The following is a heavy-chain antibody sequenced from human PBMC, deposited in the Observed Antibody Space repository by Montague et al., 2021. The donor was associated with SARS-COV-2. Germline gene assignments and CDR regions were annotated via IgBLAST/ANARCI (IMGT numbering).Heavy chain of an antibody. CDR3: ARENTVTTFGGPYYIDS. CDR2: INDSGRT. V-gene: IGHV4-59*02. D-gene: IGHD4-17*01. J-gene: IGHJ4*02. CDR1: GSSVRSYY. Sequence: SETLSLTCIVSGSSVRSYYWSWTRQPPGKGLEWNGYINDSGRTNYNPSPKSRVTISVETSKNQFSLKLRSVTAADTAVYYCARENTVTTFGGPYYIDSWGQGTLVTVSA.